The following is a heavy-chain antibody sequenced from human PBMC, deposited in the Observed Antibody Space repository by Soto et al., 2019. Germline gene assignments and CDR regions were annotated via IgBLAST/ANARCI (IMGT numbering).Heavy chain of an antibody. CDR3: VYGYYFDY. CDR1: GFPFTKSL. J-gene: IGHJ4*02. V-gene: IGHV3-7*01. D-gene: IGHD3-10*01. Sequence: GGSLVLSCASSGFPFTKSLMAWVRQAPGKGLEWVANIKTDGSEKYYVDSMKGRIAISRDNAKNSLYLQMNSLRAEDTAVYYCVYGYYFDYWGQGTLVNVSA. CDR2: IKTDGSEK.